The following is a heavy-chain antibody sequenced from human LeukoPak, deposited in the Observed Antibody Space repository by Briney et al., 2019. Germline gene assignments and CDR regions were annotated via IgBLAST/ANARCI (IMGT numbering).Heavy chain of an antibody. Sequence: GESLKISCKGSGYSFTSYWIGWVRQMPGKGLEWMGIIYPGDSDTRYSPYFQGQVTISADKSINTAYLQWSSLKASDTAMYYCARHVGTVTTGLDYWGQGTLVTVSS. D-gene: IGHD4-17*01. CDR2: IYPGDSDT. CDR1: GYSFTSYW. CDR3: ARHVGTVTTGLDY. J-gene: IGHJ4*02. V-gene: IGHV5-51*01.